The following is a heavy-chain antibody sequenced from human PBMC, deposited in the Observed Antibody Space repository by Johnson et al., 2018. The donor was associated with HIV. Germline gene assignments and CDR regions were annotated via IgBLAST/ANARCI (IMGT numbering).Heavy chain of an antibody. V-gene: IGHV3-30*04. CDR2: ISYDGSTQ. CDR1: GFTFSSYA. CDR3: AKEFVAVWGRPAEAVDI. D-gene: IGHD3-16*01. Sequence: QVQLVESGGGVVQPGRSLRLSCAASGFTFSSYAMHWVRQAPGQGLEWVAVISYDGSTQYYADSVKGRFTISRDTSKNTLHLQMNSLRVEDTAVYYCAKEFVAVWGRPAEAVDIWGQGTMVTGSS. J-gene: IGHJ3*02.